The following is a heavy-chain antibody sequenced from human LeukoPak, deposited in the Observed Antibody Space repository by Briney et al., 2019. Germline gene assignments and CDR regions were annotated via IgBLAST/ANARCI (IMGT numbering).Heavy chain of an antibody. D-gene: IGHD6-19*01. J-gene: IGHJ4*02. CDR2: IYYSGST. Sequence: SETLSLTCTVSGGSISSYYGSWIRQPPGKGLEWIGYIYYSGSTNYNPSLKRRVTISVDTSKNQFSLKLSSVTAADTAVYYCAREQWLVPYFDYWGQGTLVTVSS. CDR3: AREQWLVPYFDY. CDR1: GGSISSYY. V-gene: IGHV4-59*01.